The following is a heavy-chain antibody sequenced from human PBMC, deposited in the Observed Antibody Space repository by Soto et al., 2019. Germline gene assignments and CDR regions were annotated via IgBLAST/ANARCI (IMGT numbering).Heavy chain of an antibody. CDR3: ARTPSNDHYGDDPFDY. Sequence: GESLKISCKGSGYSFTDYWIGWVRQMPGKGLEWMGVIYPGDSDTRYSPSFQGQVTFSADKSISTAYLQWSSLKASDTAMYYCARTPSNDHYGDDPFDYWGQGTLVTVSS. CDR2: IYPGDSDT. CDR1: GYSFTDYW. J-gene: IGHJ4*02. V-gene: IGHV5-51*01. D-gene: IGHD4-17*01.